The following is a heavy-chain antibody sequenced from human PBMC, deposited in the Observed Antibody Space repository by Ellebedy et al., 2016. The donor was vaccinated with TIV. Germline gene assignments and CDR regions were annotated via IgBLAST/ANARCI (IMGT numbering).Heavy chain of an antibody. CDR2: ISGSGGST. Sequence: GESLKISXAASGFTFSSYAMSWVRQAPGKGLEWVSAISGSGGSTYYADSVKGRFTISRDNSKNTLYLQMNSLRAEDTAVYYCASRDYYDSSGYNDAFDIWGQGTMVTVSS. V-gene: IGHV3-23*01. J-gene: IGHJ3*02. CDR3: ASRDYYDSSGYNDAFDI. D-gene: IGHD3-22*01. CDR1: GFTFSSYA.